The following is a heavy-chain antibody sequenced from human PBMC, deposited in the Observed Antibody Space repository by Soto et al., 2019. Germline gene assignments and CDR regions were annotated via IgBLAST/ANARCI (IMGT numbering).Heavy chain of an antibody. J-gene: IGHJ4*02. D-gene: IGHD6-13*01. CDR1: GYTFSNFW. CDR2: IYPGDSET. Sequence: GESLKISCQCSGYTFSNFWIAWVRQLPGKGLEYMGIIYPGDSETRYSPSFHGKDTISADRSIGTAYLQWSSLEASDSAFYFCARSPRSSPYFDYWGQGALVTVS. V-gene: IGHV5-51*01. CDR3: ARSPRSSPYFDY.